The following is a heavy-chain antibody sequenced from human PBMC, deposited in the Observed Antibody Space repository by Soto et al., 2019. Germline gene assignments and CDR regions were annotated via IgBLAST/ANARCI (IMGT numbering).Heavy chain of an antibody. V-gene: IGHV1-3*01. Sequence: ASVKVSCKASGYTFTSYAMHWVRQAPGQRLEWMGWINAGNGNTKYSQKFQGRVTMTRDTSASTAYMELSSLRSEDTAVYYCARRGDDYNYLDYWGQGTLVTVSS. J-gene: IGHJ4*02. CDR1: GYTFTSYA. CDR2: INAGNGNT. CDR3: ARRGDDYNYLDY. D-gene: IGHD4-4*01.